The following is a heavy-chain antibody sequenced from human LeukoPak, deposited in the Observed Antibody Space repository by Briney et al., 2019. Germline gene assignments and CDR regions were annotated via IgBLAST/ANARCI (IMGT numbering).Heavy chain of an antibody. V-gene: IGHV3-21*01. J-gene: IGHJ4*02. CDR3: AKQQLAYYFDY. CDR2: ISSSSSYI. Sequence: PGGSLRLSCAASGFTFSSYSMNWVRQAPGKGLEWVSSISSSSSYIYYADSVKGRFTISRDNAKNSLYLQMNSLRAEDTALYYCAKQQLAYYFDYWGQGSLVTVSS. D-gene: IGHD6-13*01. CDR1: GFTFSSYS.